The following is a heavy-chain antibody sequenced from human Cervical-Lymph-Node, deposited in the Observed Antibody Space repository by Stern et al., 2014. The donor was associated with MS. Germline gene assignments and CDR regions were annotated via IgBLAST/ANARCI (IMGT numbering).Heavy chain of an antibody. CDR1: GGSITNRDY. D-gene: IGHD4-11*01. V-gene: IGHV4-39*02. Sequence: QVQLQESGPGLVKPSETLSLTCTVSGGSITNRDYWGWIRQSPGKGLEWIGSVYYSGITYYRPPLKSRATISIDPSRNQFFRRWTSVTATDTAVYFCARGVTAVTNYVPNWCFDLWGRGTLVTVSS. J-gene: IGHJ2*01. CDR2: VYYSGIT. CDR3: ARGVTAVTNYVPNWCFDL.